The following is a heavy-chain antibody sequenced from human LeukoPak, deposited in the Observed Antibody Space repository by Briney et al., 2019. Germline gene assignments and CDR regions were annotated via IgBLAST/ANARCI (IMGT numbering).Heavy chain of an antibody. Sequence: PGGSLRLSCATSGFTLSSYWMHWVRQVPGKGLEWLSRINNDGVSTSYADSVKGRFTISRDNSKNTLYLQMDSLRAEDTAVYYCAKGSYYDFWNDYPEYYFDYWGQGTLVTVSS. CDR1: GFTLSSYW. D-gene: IGHD3-3*01. CDR2: INNDGVST. CDR3: AKGSYYDFWNDYPEYYFDY. J-gene: IGHJ4*02. V-gene: IGHV3-74*01.